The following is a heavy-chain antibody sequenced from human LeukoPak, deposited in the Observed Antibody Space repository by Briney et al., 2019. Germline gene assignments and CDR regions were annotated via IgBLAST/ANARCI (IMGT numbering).Heavy chain of an antibody. CDR1: GFTFSSYS. J-gene: IGHJ4*02. Sequence: GGSLRLSCAASGFTFSSYSMNWVRQVPGKGLEWVSYISSSSSTIYYADSVKGRFTISRDNAKNSLYLQMNSLRAEDTAVYYCARSAIAAAGSAADYWGQGTLVTVSS. CDR2: ISSSSSTI. V-gene: IGHV3-48*01. CDR3: ARSAIAAAGSAADY. D-gene: IGHD6-13*01.